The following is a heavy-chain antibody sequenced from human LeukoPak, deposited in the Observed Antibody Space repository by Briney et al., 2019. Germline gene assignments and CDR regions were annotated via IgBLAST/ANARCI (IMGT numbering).Heavy chain of an antibody. CDR2: INHSGST. D-gene: IGHD3-10*01. J-gene: IGHJ4*02. CDR3: ARVHGSGSYQRIDY. Sequence: SETLSLTCGVYGGSFSGYYWSWLRQPPGKGLEWIGEINHSGSTNYNSSLKSRVTISVDTSKNQFSLKLSSVTAADTAVYYCARVHGSGSYQRIDYWGQGTLVTVSS. V-gene: IGHV4-34*01. CDR1: GGSFSGYY.